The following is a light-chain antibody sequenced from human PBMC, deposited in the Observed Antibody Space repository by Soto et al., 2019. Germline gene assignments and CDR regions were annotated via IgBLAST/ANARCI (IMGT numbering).Light chain of an antibody. CDR3: QQYYRSPPT. V-gene: IGKV4-1*01. J-gene: IGKJ4*01. Sequence: DIVMTQSPDSLAVSPGERATITCKSSKTVLNSSNNKKYLAWYQQKPGQPPKLLIYWASTREFGVPDRFSGSGSGTDFTLTISSLQAEDVAVYYCQQYYRSPPTFGGGTEVEIK. CDR1: KTVLNSSNNKKY. CDR2: WAS.